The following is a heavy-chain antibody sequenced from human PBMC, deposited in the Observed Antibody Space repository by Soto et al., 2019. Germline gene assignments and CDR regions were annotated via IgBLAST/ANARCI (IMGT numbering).Heavy chain of an antibody. CDR1: GGSISSGGYY. CDR2: IYYSGST. CDR3: ARAFPLYDFWSGSARGFDP. J-gene: IGHJ5*02. Sequence: SETLSLTCTVSGGSISSGGYYWSWIRQHPGKGLEWIGYIYYSGSTYYNPSLKSRVTISVDTSKNQLSLKLSSVTAADTAVYYCARAFPLYDFWSGSARGFDPWGQGTLVTVSS. D-gene: IGHD3-3*01. V-gene: IGHV4-31*03.